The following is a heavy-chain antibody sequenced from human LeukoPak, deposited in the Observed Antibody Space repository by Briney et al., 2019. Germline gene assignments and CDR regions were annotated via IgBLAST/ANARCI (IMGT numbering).Heavy chain of an antibody. CDR3: ARTEYSSGWSDFDY. D-gene: IGHD6-19*01. Sequence: GGSLRLSCAASGFTFSSYWMHWVHQAPGKGLVWVSRINSDGSSTSYADSVKGRFTISRDNAKNTLYLQMNSLRAEDTAVYYCARTEYSSGWSDFDYWGQGTLVTVSS. J-gene: IGHJ4*02. CDR2: INSDGSST. CDR1: GFTFSSYW. V-gene: IGHV3-74*01.